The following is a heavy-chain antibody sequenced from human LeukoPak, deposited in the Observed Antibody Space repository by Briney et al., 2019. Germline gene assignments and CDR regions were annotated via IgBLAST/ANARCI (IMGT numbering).Heavy chain of an antibody. V-gene: IGHV4-34*01. Sequence: SETLSLTCAVYGGSFSGYYWSWIRQPPGKGLEWIGEINHSGSTNYNPSLKSRVTISVDTSKNQFSLKLSSVTAADTAVYYCARASYYDSSGYSLFGYWGQGTLVTVSS. CDR3: ARASYYDSSGYSLFGY. J-gene: IGHJ4*02. CDR1: GGSFSGYY. CDR2: INHSGST. D-gene: IGHD3-22*01.